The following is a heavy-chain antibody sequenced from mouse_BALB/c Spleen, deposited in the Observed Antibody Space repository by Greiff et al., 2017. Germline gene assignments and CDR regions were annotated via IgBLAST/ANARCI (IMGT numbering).Heavy chain of an antibody. Sequence: VQLQQPGAELVKPGASVKLSCTASGFNIKDTYMHWVKQRPEQGLEWIGRIDPANGNTKYDPKFQGKATITADTSSNTAYLQLSSLTSEDTAVYYCARWVITTGFAYWGQGTLVTVSA. D-gene: IGHD2-4*01. CDR3: ARWVITTGFAY. CDR2: IDPANGNT. V-gene: IGHV14-3*02. CDR1: GFNIKDTY. J-gene: IGHJ3*01.